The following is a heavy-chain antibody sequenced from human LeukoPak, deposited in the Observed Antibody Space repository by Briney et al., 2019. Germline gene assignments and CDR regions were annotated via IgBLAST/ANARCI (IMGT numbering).Heavy chain of an antibody. D-gene: IGHD1-26*01. CDR3: ARDRPDTTSPTTVGRFDP. Sequence: SATLSLTCSVSGDSISSGGYYWHWIRQHPEKGLEWIGYIYSTGTTYYNPSLTSRLTMSLDTSKNQFSLKVTSVTAADTAVYFCARDRPDTTSPTTVGRFDPWGQGTLVTVSS. V-gene: IGHV4-31*03. J-gene: IGHJ5*02. CDR1: GDSISSGGYY. CDR2: IYSTGTT.